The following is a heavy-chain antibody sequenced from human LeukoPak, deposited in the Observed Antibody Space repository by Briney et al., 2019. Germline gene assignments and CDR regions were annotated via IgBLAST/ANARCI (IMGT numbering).Heavy chain of an antibody. CDR1: GGSFSGYY. V-gene: IGHV4-34*01. J-gene: IGHJ6*04. CDR2: INHSGST. D-gene: IGHD3-10*01. Sequence: SGTLSLTCAVYGGSFSGYYWSWIRQPPGKGLEWIGEINHSGSTNYNPSLKSRVTISVDTSKNQFSLKLSSVTAADTAVYYCARVHYYGSGRSYYYGMDVWGKGTTVTVSS. CDR3: ARVHYYGSGRSYYYGMDV.